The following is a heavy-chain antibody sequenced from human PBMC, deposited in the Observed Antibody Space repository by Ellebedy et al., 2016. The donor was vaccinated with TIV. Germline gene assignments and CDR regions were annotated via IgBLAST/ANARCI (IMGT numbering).Heavy chain of an antibody. CDR2: ISWDGGST. CDR1: GFTFDDYT. J-gene: IGHJ4*02. Sequence: GESLKISXAASGFTFDDYTMHWVRQAPGKGLEWVSLISWDGGSTYYADSVKGRFTISRDNSKNSLYLQMNSLRTEDTALYYCAKVVRYYDSSGLPDYWGQGTLVTVSS. CDR3: AKVVRYYDSSGLPDY. V-gene: IGHV3-43*01. D-gene: IGHD3-22*01.